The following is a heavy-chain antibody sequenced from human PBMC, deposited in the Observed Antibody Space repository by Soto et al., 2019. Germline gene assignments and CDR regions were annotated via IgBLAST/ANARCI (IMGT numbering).Heavy chain of an antibody. D-gene: IGHD3-22*01. CDR2: IYYSGST. CDR1: GGSISSSSYY. J-gene: IGHJ4*02. Sequence: PSETLSLTCTVSGGSISSSSYYWGWICQPPGKGLEWIGSIYYSGSTYYNPSLKSRVTISVDTSKNQFSLKLSSVTAADTAVYYCARGDYDSSGYYQIAPLDYWGQGTLVTVSS. V-gene: IGHV4-39*01. CDR3: ARGDYDSSGYYQIAPLDY.